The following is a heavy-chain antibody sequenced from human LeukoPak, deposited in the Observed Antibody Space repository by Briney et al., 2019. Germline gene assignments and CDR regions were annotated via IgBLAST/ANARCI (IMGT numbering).Heavy chain of an antibody. Sequence: PGGSLRLSCVASGFTFSNAWKSWVRQAPGKGLEWVGRIKSKTDGGTTDYAAPVKGRFTISRDDSKNTLYLQMNSLKTEDTAVYYCTFEGVRGWYVKKIRAFDIWGQGTMVTVSS. J-gene: IGHJ3*02. CDR1: GFTFSNAW. CDR3: TFEGVRGWYVKKIRAFDI. V-gene: IGHV3-15*01. D-gene: IGHD2-15*01. CDR2: IKSKTDGGTT.